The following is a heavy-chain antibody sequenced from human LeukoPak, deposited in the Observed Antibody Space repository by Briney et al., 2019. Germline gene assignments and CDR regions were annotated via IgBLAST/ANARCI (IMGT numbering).Heavy chain of an antibody. J-gene: IGHJ4*02. CDR1: GGTFSSYA. D-gene: IGHD2-21*01. V-gene: IGHV1-69*13. CDR2: IIPIFGTA. Sequence: ASVKVSCKASGGTFSSYAISWVRQAPGQGLEWMGGIIPIFGTANYAQEFQGRVTITADESTSTAYMELSSLRSEDTAVYYCARPSYCGGDCWYYFDYWGQGTLVTVSS. CDR3: ARPSYCGGDCWYYFDY.